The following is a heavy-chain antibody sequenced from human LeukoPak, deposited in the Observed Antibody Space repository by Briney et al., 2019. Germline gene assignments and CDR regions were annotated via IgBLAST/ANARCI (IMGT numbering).Heavy chain of an antibody. J-gene: IGHJ4*02. D-gene: IGHD2-21*02. CDR3: AREPYCGGDCYPYYFDY. CDR1: GGSISSYY. CDR2: IYYSGST. Sequence: PSETLSLTYTVSGGSISSYYWSWIRQPPGKGLEWIGYIYYSGSTNYNPSLKSRVTISVDTSKNQFSLKVSSVTAADTAVYYCAREPYCGGDCYPYYFDYWGQGTLVTVSS. V-gene: IGHV4-59*12.